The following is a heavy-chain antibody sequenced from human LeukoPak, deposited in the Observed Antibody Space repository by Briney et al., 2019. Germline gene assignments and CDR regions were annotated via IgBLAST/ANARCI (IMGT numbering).Heavy chain of an antibody. CDR1: GFTVSSNY. V-gene: IGHV3-53*01. J-gene: IGHJ6*02. CDR3: ARDRRYYDSSGYYYYYGMDV. Sequence: PGGSLRLSCAASGFTVSSNYMSWVRRAPGKGLEWVSVIYSGGSTYYADSVKGRFTISRDNSKNTLYLQMNSLRAEDTAVYYCARDRRYYDSSGYYYYYGMDVWGQGTTVTVSS. CDR2: IYSGGST. D-gene: IGHD3-22*01.